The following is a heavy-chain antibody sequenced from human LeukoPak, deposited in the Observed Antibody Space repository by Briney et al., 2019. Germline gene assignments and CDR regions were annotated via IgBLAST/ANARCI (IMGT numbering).Heavy chain of an antibody. D-gene: IGHD3-3*01. Sequence: PGGSLRLSCAASGFTFSRYCMSWVRQAPGKGLEWVANIKEDGSEKYYVDSVKGRFTISRDSAKNSLYLQMNSLRAEDTAVYYCARGWFLGLMRYFDPWGQGNLVTVSS. V-gene: IGHV3-7*01. CDR1: GFTFSRYC. J-gene: IGHJ5*02. CDR2: IKEDGSEK. CDR3: ARGWFLGLMRYFDP.